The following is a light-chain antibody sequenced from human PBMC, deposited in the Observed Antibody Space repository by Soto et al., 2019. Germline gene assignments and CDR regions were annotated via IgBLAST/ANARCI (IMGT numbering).Light chain of an antibody. V-gene: IGKV3-15*01. J-gene: IGKJ4*01. CDR3: QQSSSWPLT. CDR1: QSFNSH. CDR2: GAS. Sequence: EKVMTQSPATLSVSPGERATISCRASQSFNSHLAWYQQKPGQAPRLLIYGASTRATGVPARFSGSGSGTEFTLTISSLQAEDSAVYYCQQSSSWPLTVGGGTKVELK.